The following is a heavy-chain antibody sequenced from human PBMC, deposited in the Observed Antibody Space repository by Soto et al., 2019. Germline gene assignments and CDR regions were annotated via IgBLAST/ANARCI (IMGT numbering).Heavy chain of an antibody. Sequence: QITLKESGPTLVKPTQTLTLTCTFSGFSLSSSGVGVGWIRQPPGKAPEWLALIYWDEDKRYSPSLKTRLTITKDTSTNEVVLTMTTTDPVDTGTYYCAHKGGRGAGMDVWGQGTTVTVSS. D-gene: IGHD2-15*01. J-gene: IGHJ6*02. CDR1: GFSLSSSGVG. CDR3: AHKGGRGAGMDV. V-gene: IGHV2-5*02. CDR2: IYWDEDK.